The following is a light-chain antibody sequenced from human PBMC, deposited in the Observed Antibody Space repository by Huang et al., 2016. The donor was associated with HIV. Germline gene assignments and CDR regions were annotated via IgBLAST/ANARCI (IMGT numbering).Light chain of an antibody. Sequence: EIVMTQSPATLSVSPGQRVNLSCRANRSVSTNLAWYQQRHGQPPRLLIYGSSTRAPGIPARFSGSVSGTYFSLTISSLQSEDFALYYCHQYNNWLLSFGGGTRV. CDR1: RSVSTN. J-gene: IGKJ4*01. CDR3: HQYNNWLLS. CDR2: GSS. V-gene: IGKV3-15*01.